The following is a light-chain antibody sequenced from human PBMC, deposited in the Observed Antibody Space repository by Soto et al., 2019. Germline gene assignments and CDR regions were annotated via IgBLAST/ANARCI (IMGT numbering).Light chain of an antibody. V-gene: IGLV2-14*01. CDR3: SSYTSSSTPYV. CDR1: SSDVGGYNY. CDR2: DVS. Sequence: QSALTQPASVSGSPGQSITISCTGTSSDVGGYNYVSWYQQHPGKAPKLMIYDVSNRPSGVSNRFSGSKFGNTASLTISGLQAEDEADFYCSSYTSSSTPYVFRTGTKLTVL. J-gene: IGLJ1*01.